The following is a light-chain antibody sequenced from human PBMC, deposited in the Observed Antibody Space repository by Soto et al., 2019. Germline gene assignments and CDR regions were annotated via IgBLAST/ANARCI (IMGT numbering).Light chain of an antibody. CDR3: SSYTSSSTLAV. CDR1: SSDVGGYNY. CDR2: DLN. Sequence: QSALTQPASVSGSPGQSITISCTGTSSDVGGYNYVSWYQQDPGKAPKLMIYDLNNRPSGVSNRFSGSKSGNTASLTISGLQAEDEAYYYCSSYTSSSTLAVFGGGTQLTVL. V-gene: IGLV2-14*01. J-gene: IGLJ2*01.